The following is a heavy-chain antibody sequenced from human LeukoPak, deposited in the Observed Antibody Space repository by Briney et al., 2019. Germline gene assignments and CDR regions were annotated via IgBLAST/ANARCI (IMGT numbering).Heavy chain of an antibody. Sequence: ASGKVSCKASGYSFTSYSMHWVRQAPGQGLEWMGIINPSGGSTSYAQKFQGRVTMTRDTSTSTVYMELSSLRSEDTAVYYCARDKEPAFPLYYFDYWGQGTLVTVSS. CDR3: ARDKEPAFPLYYFDY. J-gene: IGHJ4*02. CDR2: INPSGGST. CDR1: GYSFTSYS. D-gene: IGHD1-14*01. V-gene: IGHV1-46*01.